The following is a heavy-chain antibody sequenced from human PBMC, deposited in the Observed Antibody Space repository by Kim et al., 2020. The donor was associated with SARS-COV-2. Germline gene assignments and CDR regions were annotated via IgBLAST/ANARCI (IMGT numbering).Heavy chain of an antibody. Sequence: ASVKVSCKVSGYTLTELSMHWVRQAPGKGLEWMGGFDPEDGETIYAQKFQGRVTMTEDTSTDTAYMELSSLRSEDTAVYYCATSGKWVYGAAEGWYFDLWGRGTLVTVSS. CDR2: FDPEDGET. CDR3: ATSGKWVYGAAEGWYFDL. V-gene: IGHV1-24*01. CDR1: GYTLTELS. J-gene: IGHJ2*01. D-gene: IGHD4-17*01.